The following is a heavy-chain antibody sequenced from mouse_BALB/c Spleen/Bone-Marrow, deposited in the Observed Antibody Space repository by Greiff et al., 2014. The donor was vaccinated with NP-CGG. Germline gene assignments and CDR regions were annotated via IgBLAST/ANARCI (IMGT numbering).Heavy chain of an antibody. CDR1: GYTFTSYW. J-gene: IGHJ4*01. CDR3: AREGYGNYHYYAMDY. V-gene: IGHV1-7*01. D-gene: IGHD2-1*01. Sequence: QVQLQQPGAELAKPGASVKMSCKASGYTFTSYWMYWIKQRPGQGLEWIGYINPSTGYTEYNQKFKDKATLTADKSSNTAYMQLSSLTSEDSAVYYCAREGYGNYHYYAMDYWGQGTSVTVSS. CDR2: INPSTGYT.